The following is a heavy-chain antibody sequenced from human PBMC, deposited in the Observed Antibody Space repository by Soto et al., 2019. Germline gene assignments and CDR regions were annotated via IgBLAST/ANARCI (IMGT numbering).Heavy chain of an antibody. V-gene: IGHV1-3*05. CDR3: ARSIVVVTALDY. J-gene: IGHJ4*02. Sequence: QVQLVQSGAEEKKPGASVKVSCTASGYTFTSYAMHWVRQAPGQRLEWMGWINAGNGNTKYSQKFQGRVTITRDTSASTAYMEMSSLRSDDTAVYYCARSIVVVTALDYWGQGTLVTVSS. CDR1: GYTFTSYA. CDR2: INAGNGNT. D-gene: IGHD2-21*02.